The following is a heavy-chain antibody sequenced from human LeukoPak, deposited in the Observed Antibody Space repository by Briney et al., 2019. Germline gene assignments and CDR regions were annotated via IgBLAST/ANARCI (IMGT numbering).Heavy chain of an antibody. J-gene: IGHJ3*02. CDR2: ISYDGSNK. CDR1: GFTFSSYG. CDR3: ARNPNRGTFDI. D-gene: IGHD6-13*01. V-gene: IGHV3-30*03. Sequence: GRSLRLSCAASGFTFSSYGMHWVRQAPGKGLEWVAVISYDGSNKYYADSVKGRFTISRDNSKNTLYLQMNSLRAEDTAVYYCARNPNRGTFDIWGQGTMVIVSS.